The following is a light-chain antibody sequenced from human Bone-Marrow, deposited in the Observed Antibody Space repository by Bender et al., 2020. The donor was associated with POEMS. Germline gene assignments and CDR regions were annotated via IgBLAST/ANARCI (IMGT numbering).Light chain of an antibody. J-gene: IGLJ3*02. CDR1: SSDVGSYNL. CDR3: CSHSGSPWV. Sequence: QSALTQPASVSGSPGQSITISCTGTSSDVGSYNLVSWYQQHPGKAPKLMIYDASKRPSGVPDRFSGSKSGNTASLTISGLQTEDDADYYCCSHSGSPWVFGGGTKLTVL. V-gene: IGLV2-14*02. CDR2: DAS.